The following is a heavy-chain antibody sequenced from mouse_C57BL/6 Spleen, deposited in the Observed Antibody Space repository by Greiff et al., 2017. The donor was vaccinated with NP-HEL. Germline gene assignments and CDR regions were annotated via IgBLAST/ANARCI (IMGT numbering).Heavy chain of an antibody. CDR2: ITPNYGTT. V-gene: IGHV1-39*01. J-gene: IGHJ3*01. CDR1: GYSFTDYN. CDR3: ARREGYDYAWFAY. Sequence: EVQLQQSGPELVKPGASVKISCKASGYSFTDYNMNWVKQSNGKSLEWIGVITPNYGTTSYNTKFKGKATLTVDQSSSTAYMQLNSLTSEDSAVYYCARREGYDYAWFAYWGQGTLVTVSA. D-gene: IGHD2-4*01.